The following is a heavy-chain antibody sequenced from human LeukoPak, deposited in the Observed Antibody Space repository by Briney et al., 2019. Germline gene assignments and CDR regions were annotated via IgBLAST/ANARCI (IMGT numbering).Heavy chain of an antibody. CDR1: GFTVSSNY. Sequence: PGGSLRLSCAASGFTVSSNYMSWVRQAPGKGLEWVSVIYSGGSTYYADSVKGRFTISRDNSKNKLYLQMNSLRAEDTAVYYCARGILWDYYGSGSYRDGFDIWGQGTRATVSS. J-gene: IGHJ3*02. CDR2: IYSGGST. D-gene: IGHD3-10*01. CDR3: ARGILWDYYGSGSYRDGFDI. V-gene: IGHV3-53*01.